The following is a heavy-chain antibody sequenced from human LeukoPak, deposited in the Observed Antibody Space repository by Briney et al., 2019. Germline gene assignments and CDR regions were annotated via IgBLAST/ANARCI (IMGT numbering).Heavy chain of an antibody. CDR1: GYTFTSYA. D-gene: IGHD2-2*03. V-gene: IGHV1-3*01. J-gene: IGHJ6*02. Sequence: ASVKVSCKASGYTFTSYAMHWVRQAPGQRLEWMGWINAGSGNTKYSQKFQGRVTITRDTSASTAYMELSSLRSEDTAVYYCARDLAGYCSSTSCYDLYYYYGMDVWGQGTTVTVSS. CDR2: INAGSGNT. CDR3: ARDLAGYCSSTSCYDLYYYYGMDV.